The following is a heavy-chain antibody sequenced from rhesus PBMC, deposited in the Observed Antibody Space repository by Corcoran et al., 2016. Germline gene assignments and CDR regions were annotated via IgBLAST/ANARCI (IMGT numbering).Heavy chain of an antibody. Sequence: QVQLQESGPGRVKPSATLSLTCAVSGGSISSSNWWSWIRQPPGQGLEWIGGIYSNSESTNYNPSLKSRVTISKDTSKNQFSLKLSSVTAADTAVYYCARHVVRGNIWTGYYTSLGLDSWGQGVVVTVSS. CDR3: ARHVVRGNIWTGYYTSLGLDS. J-gene: IGHJ6*01. CDR1: GGSISSSNW. V-gene: IGHV4S12*01. CDR2: IYSNSEST. D-gene: IGHD3-3*01.